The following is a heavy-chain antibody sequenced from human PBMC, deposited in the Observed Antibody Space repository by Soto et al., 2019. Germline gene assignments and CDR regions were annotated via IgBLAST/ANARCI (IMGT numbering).Heavy chain of an antibody. V-gene: IGHV1-3*01. Sequence: ASVKVSCKASGYTSTSYAMHWVRQAPGQRLEWMGWINAGNGNTKYSQKFQGRVTITRDTSASTAYMELSSLRSEDTAVYYCARGSSSPTGYYYYGMDVWGQGTTVTVS. D-gene: IGHD6-6*01. CDR2: INAGNGNT. CDR3: ARGSSSPTGYYYYGMDV. J-gene: IGHJ6*02. CDR1: GYTSTSYA.